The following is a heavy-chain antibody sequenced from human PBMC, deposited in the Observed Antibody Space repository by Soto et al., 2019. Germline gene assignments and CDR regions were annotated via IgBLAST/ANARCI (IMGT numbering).Heavy chain of an antibody. V-gene: IGHV3-48*03. D-gene: IGHD6-19*01. CDR2: ISSSGSTI. CDR3: ASLPDSSGWFADY. CDR1: GFRFSNYE. J-gene: IGHJ4*01. Sequence: QLGGSLRLSCVASGFRFSNYEMNWVRQAPGKGLEWISYISSSGSTIYYADSVKGRFTISRDNAKNSLYLQMNSLRAEDTAVYYCASLPDSSGWFADYWGQGTLVTVSS.